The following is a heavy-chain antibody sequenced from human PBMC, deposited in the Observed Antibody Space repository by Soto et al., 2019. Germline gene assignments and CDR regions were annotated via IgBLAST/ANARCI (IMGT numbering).Heavy chain of an antibody. CDR1: GFTFSSYG. Sequence: QVQLVESGGGVVQPGRSLRRSCAASGFTFSSYGMHWVRQAPGKGLEWVAVISYDGSNKYYADSVKGRFTISRDNSKNTLYMQMNSLRAEDTAVYYCAKGWLFDYWGQGTLVTVSS. J-gene: IGHJ4*02. V-gene: IGHV3-30*18. D-gene: IGHD5-12*01. CDR2: ISYDGSNK. CDR3: AKGWLFDY.